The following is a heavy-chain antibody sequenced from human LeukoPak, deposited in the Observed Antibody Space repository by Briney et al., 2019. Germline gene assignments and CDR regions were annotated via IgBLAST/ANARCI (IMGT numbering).Heavy chain of an antibody. D-gene: IGHD6-19*01. J-gene: IGHJ4*02. V-gene: IGHV3-23*01. Sequence: GRSLRLSCAASGFTFSNYGMHWVRQAPGKGLECVSGISGSGDRTYYADSVKGRFTISRDNPKNTLYLQINSLRAEDTAIYYCAKGGPIEQWLVKGTFDYWGQGTLVTVPS. CDR3: AKGGPIEQWLVKGTFDY. CDR1: GFTFSNYG. CDR2: ISGSGDRT.